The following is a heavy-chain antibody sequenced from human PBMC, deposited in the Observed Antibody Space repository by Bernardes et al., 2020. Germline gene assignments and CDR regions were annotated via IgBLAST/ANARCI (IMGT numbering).Heavy chain of an antibody. J-gene: IGHJ4*02. CDR3: SRGPRQDSGNFYAGDY. D-gene: IGHD1-26*01. V-gene: IGHV3-74*01. CDR2: INSDGSST. Sequence: GGALRLSYAASGFTFSGHWMHWVRQAPGKGLVWVSRINSDGSSTSYADPVKGRFTISRDNAKNTLYLQMNSLRPEDTAVYYCSRGPRQDSGNFYAGDYWGQGTLVTVSS. CDR1: GFTFSGHW.